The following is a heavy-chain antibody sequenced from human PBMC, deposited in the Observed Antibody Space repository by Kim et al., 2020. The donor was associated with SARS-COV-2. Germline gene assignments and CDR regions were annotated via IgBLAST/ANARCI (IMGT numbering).Heavy chain of an antibody. D-gene: IGHD3-10*01. J-gene: IGHJ6*02. Sequence: GGSLRLSCAASGFTVSSNYMSWVRQAPGKGLEWVSVIYSGGSTYYADSVKGRFTISRDNSKNTLYLQMNSLRAEDTAVYYCARADYGSGSYYKGSYGMDVWGQGTTVTVSS. CDR3: ARADYGSGSYYKGSYGMDV. CDR1: GFTVSSNY. V-gene: IGHV3-53*01. CDR2: IYSGGST.